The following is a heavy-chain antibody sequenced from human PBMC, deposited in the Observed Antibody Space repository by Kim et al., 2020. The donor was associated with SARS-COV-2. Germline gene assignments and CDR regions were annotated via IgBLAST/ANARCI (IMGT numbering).Heavy chain of an antibody. V-gene: IGHV1-8*01. J-gene: IGHJ6*02. D-gene: IGHD3-10*01. CDR1: GYTFTSYD. Sequence: ASVKVSCKASGYTFTSYDINWVRQATGQGLEWMGWMNPNSGNTGYAQKFQGRVTMTRNTSISTAYMELSSLRSEDTAVYYCSGSGKGYYGMDVWGQGTTVAVSS. CDR2: MNPNSGNT. CDR3: SGSGKGYYGMDV.